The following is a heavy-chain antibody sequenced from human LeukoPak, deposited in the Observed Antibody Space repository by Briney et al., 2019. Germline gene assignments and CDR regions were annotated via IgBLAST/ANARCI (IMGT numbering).Heavy chain of an antibody. V-gene: IGHV1-8*01. J-gene: IGHJ3*02. Sequence: ASVKVSCKASGYTFTSYDINWVRQATGQGLEWMGWMNPNSGNTGYAQKFQGSVTMTSNISTATAYMELSSLKSDDTAVYYCARVNTYYYGSGVSRAFHMWGQGTMVTVSS. CDR3: ARVNTYYYGSGVSRAFHM. D-gene: IGHD3-10*01. CDR1: GYTFTSYD. CDR2: MNPNSGNT.